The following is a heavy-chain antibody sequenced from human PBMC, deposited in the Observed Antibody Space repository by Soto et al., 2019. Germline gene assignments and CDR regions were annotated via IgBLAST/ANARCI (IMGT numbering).Heavy chain of an antibody. CDR1: GGTFSSYA. V-gene: IGHV1-69*01. D-gene: IGHD2-2*01. CDR3: AQLIVVVPAAYTDYYYGMDV. Sequence: QVQLVQSGAEVKKPGSSVKVSCKASGGTFSSYAISWVRQAPGQGLEWMGGIIPIFGTANYAQKFQGRVTITADESTSTAYMELSSLRSEDTAVYYCAQLIVVVPAAYTDYYYGMDVWGQGTTVTVSS. CDR2: IIPIFGTA. J-gene: IGHJ6*02.